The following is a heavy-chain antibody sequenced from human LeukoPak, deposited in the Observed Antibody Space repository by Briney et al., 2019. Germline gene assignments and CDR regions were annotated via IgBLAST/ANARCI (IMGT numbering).Heavy chain of an antibody. Sequence: GGSLRLSCAAPGFTFTTYSMIWVRRAPGKGLGWVSAISGSGDATYYADFVKGRFTIFRDNFENTVYLQMNILKVEDTAVYFCARSSGTSGTTSRVLHSWGQRALVTVSS. D-gene: IGHD1-1*01. CDR3: ARSSGTSGTTSRVLHS. V-gene: IGHV3-23*01. J-gene: IGHJ4*02. CDR2: ISGSGDAT. CDR1: GFTFTTYS.